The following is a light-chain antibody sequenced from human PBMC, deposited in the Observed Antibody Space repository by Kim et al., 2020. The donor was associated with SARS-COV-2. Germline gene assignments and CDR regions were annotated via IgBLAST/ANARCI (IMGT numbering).Light chain of an antibody. CDR1: QSIGMD. Sequence: AAVGDRVTITCRASQSIGMDLNWCQQKPGKAPRLLIFGASSLQSGVPSRCSGSGSGTDFTLTISSLQPEDFATYYCQQSDRFFQYSFGQGTKLEI. CDR3: QQSDRFFQYS. V-gene: IGKV1-39*01. CDR2: GAS. J-gene: IGKJ2*03.